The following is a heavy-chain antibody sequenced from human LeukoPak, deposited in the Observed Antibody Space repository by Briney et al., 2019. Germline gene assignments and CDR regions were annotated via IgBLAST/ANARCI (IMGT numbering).Heavy chain of an antibody. V-gene: IGHV3-23*01. CDR2: ISGSGGST. CDR1: GFTFSSYA. J-gene: IGHJ5*02. D-gene: IGHD3-10*01. CDR3: GKDLPDSRESLTGHWFDP. Sequence: GGSLRLSCAASGFTFSSYAMSWVRQAPGKGLEWVSAISGSGGSTYYADSVKGRFTISRDNSKNTLYLQMNSLRAEDTALYYCGKDLPDSRESLTGHWFDPWGQGTLVTVSS.